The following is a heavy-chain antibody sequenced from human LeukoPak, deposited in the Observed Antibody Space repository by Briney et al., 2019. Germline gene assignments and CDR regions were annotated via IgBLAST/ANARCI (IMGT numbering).Heavy chain of an antibody. CDR3: ARDQYYYDSSGYLNWFDP. J-gene: IGHJ5*02. CDR2: IYTSGST. Sequence: PSETLSLTCTVSGGSISSYYWSWIRQPAGKGLEWIGRIYTSGSTNYNPSLKSRVTMSVDTSKNQFSLKLSSVTAADTAVYYCARDQYYYDSSGYLNWFDPWGQGTLVTVSS. CDR1: GGSISSYY. V-gene: IGHV4-4*07. D-gene: IGHD3-22*01.